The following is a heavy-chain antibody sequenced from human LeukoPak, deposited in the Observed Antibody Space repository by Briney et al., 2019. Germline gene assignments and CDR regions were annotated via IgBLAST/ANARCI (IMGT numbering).Heavy chain of an antibody. J-gene: IGHJ4*02. CDR2: IKQDGSEK. V-gene: IGHV3-7*05. CDR3: AKWRYSSGWFLDY. CDR1: GFTSSSYW. D-gene: IGHD6-19*01. Sequence: GGSLRLSCAASGFTSSSYWVSWVRQAPGKGLEWVANIKQDGSEKYYVDSVKGRFTISRENAKNSLYLQMNSLRAEDTAVYYCAKWRYSSGWFLDYWGQGTLVTVSS.